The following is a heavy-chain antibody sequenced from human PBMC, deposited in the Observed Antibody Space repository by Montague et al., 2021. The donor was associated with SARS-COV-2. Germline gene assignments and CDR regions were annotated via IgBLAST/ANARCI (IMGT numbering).Heavy chain of an antibody. CDR2: INHSGST. D-gene: IGHD4-11*01. CDR3: ARGLPVTTLYYYYGMDV. V-gene: IGHV4-34*01. J-gene: IGHJ6*02. Sequence: SETLSLTCAVYGGSFSGHYWSWIRQPPGKGLEWIGEINHSGSTXXXPSXXXRVTISVDTSKNQFSLKLSSVTAADTAVYYCARGLPVTTLYYYYGMDVWGQGTTVTVSS. CDR1: GGSFSGHY.